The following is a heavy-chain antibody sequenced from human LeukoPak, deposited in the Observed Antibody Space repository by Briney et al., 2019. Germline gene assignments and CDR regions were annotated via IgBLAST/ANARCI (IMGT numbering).Heavy chain of an antibody. J-gene: IGHJ4*02. CDR1: GYTFTGYY. CDR3: ARDGGYCSGGSCYPGY. CDR2: INPNSGGT. V-gene: IGHV1-2*04. D-gene: IGHD2-15*01. Sequence: ASVKVSCKASGYTFTGYYMHWVRQAPGQGLEWMGWINPNSGGTNYAQTFQGWVTMTRDTSISTAYMELSRLRSDDTAVYYCARDGGYCSGGSCYPGYWGQGTLVTVSS.